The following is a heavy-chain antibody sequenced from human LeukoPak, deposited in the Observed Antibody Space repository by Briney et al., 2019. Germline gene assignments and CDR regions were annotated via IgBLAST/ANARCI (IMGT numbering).Heavy chain of an antibody. V-gene: IGHV4-30-4*01. CDR2: IYYSGST. J-gene: IGHJ4*02. D-gene: IGHD3-16*01. CDR1: GGSISSGDYY. Sequence: SETLSLTCTVSGGSISSGDYYWSWIRQPPGKGLEWIGYIYYSGSTYYNPSLKSRVTISVDTSKNQFSLKLNSVTAADTAVYYCAVRRFGMYYFDYWGQGTLVTVSS. CDR3: AVRRFGMYYFDY.